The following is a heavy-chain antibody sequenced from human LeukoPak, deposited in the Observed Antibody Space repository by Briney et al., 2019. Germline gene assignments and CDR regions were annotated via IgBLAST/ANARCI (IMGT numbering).Heavy chain of an antibody. D-gene: IGHD6-13*01. CDR2: ISGSGGST. CDR3: AKDRPGKKLVPPDY. CDR1: GFTFSSYA. V-gene: IGHV3-23*01. J-gene: IGHJ4*02. Sequence: GGSLMLSCAASGFTFSSYAMSWVRQAPGKGLEWVSAISGSGGSTYYADSVKGRFTISRDNSKNTLYLQMNSLRAGDTAVYYCAKDRPGKKLVPPDYWGQGTLVTVSS.